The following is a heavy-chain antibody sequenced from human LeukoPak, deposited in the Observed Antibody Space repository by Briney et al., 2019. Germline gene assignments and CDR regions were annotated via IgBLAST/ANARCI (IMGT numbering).Heavy chain of an antibody. Sequence: SETLSLTCTVSGGSISSYYWSWIRQPPGKGLEWIGYIYYSGSTNYNPSLKSRVTISVDTSKNQFSLKLSSVTAADTAVYYCARAPSTYCSSTSCYTRYYYYYYMDVWGKGTTVTVSS. J-gene: IGHJ6*03. CDR2: IYYSGST. V-gene: IGHV4-59*01. D-gene: IGHD2-2*02. CDR3: ARAPSTYCSSTSCYTRYYYYYYMDV. CDR1: GGSISSYY.